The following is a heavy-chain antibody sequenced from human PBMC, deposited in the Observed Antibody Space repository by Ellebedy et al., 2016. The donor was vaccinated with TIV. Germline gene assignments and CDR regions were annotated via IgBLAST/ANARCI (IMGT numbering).Heavy chain of an antibody. D-gene: IGHD3-10*01. CDR2: IDPSDSYT. CDR3: ARRGASSSGSYYNVDWFDP. CDR1: GYSFTSYW. J-gene: IGHJ5*02. V-gene: IGHV5-10-1*01. Sequence: KVSCKGSGYSFTSYWISWVRQMPGKGLEWMGRIDPSDSYTNYSPSFQGHVTISADKSISTAYLQWSSLKASDTAMYYCARRGASSSGSYYNVDWFDPWGQGTLVTVSS.